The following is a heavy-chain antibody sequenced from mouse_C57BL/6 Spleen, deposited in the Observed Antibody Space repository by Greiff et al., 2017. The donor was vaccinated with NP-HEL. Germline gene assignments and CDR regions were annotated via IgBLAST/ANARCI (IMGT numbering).Heavy chain of an antibody. V-gene: IGHV1-74*01. Sequence: QVQLQQPGAELVKPGASVKVSCKASGYTFTSYWMHWVKQRPGQGLEWIGRIHPSDSDTNYNQKFKGKATLTVDKSSSTAYMQLSSLTSEDSAVYYGAIEEILITTVVATGYFDYWGQGTTLTVSS. D-gene: IGHD1-1*01. CDR2: IHPSDSDT. CDR3: AIEEILITTVVATGYFDY. J-gene: IGHJ2*01. CDR1: GYTFTSYW.